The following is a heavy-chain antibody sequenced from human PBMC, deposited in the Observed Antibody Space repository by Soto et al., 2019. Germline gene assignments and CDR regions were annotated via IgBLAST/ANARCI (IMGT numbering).Heavy chain of an antibody. D-gene: IGHD4-17*01. CDR1: GFTFSSYA. CDR3: ASSTGDALDY. CDR2: ISYDGSNK. J-gene: IGHJ4*02. Sequence: QVQLVESGGGVVQPGRSLRLSCAASGFTFSSYAMHWVRQAPGKGLEWVAVISYDGSNKYYADSLKGRFTISRDNSKNTLYLQMNSLRAEDTAVYYCASSTGDALDYWGQGTLVTVSS. V-gene: IGHV3-30-3*01.